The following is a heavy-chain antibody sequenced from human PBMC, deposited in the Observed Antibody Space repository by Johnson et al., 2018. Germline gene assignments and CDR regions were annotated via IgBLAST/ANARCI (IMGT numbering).Heavy chain of an antibody. J-gene: IGHJ3*02. Sequence: QLVESGGGLVQPGDSLRLSCAASGFAISSNYMTWVRQAPGKGLVWVSVIYTGGRTYYADSVKGRFPISRDNSKNTVYLQMNSLRAEDTAVYYCSRAGAMAGDDAFDIWGQGTMVTVSS. V-gene: IGHV3-66*02. CDR3: SRAGAMAGDDAFDI. CDR2: IYTGGRT. CDR1: GFAISSNY. D-gene: IGHD6-19*01.